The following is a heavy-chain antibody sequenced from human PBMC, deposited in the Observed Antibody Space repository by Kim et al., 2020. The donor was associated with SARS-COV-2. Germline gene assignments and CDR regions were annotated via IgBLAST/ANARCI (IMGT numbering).Heavy chain of an antibody. Sequence: SETLSLTCTVSGGSISSGGYYWSWIRQHPWKGLEWIGYIYYSGSTYYNPSLKSRVTISVDTSKNQFSLKLSSVTAADTAVYYCARAETIFGVVIGCFDYWGQGTLVTVSS. CDR3: ARAETIFGVVIGCFDY. V-gene: IGHV4-31*03. D-gene: IGHD3-3*01. J-gene: IGHJ4*02. CDR1: GGSISSGGYY. CDR2: IYYSGST.